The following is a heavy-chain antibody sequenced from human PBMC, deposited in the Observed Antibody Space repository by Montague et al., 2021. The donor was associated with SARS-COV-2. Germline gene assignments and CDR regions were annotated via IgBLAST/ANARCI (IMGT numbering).Heavy chain of an antibody. J-gene: IGHJ3*02. D-gene: IGHD3-9*01. CDR2: INQGGAP. CDR3: ARGRPVQGSFRHFDSISSGALDI. Sequence: SETLSLTCAVSRGSFSNYYWTWIRQSPGKGLEWIGEINQGGAPNYTPSXXSQVTISLDTSKKQISLKLNSVTVADTAVFFCARGRPVQGSFRHFDSISSGALDIWAQGSLVIVSS. CDR1: RGSFSNYY. V-gene: IGHV4-34*01.